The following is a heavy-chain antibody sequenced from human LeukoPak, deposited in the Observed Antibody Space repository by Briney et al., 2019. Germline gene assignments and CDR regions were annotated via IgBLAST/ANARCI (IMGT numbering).Heavy chain of an antibody. CDR2: INPNSGDT. CDR1: GYTFTGYY. Sequence: ASVKVSCKTSGYTFTGYYLHWVRQAPEQGLEWMGWINPNSGDTDYAQKFQGRVTMTRDTSITTAYMEVTRLTSDDTAVYYCARDDSYGDTGQFEYWGQGTLATVSS. V-gene: IGHV1-2*02. D-gene: IGHD4-17*01. CDR3: ARDDSYGDTGQFEY. J-gene: IGHJ4*02.